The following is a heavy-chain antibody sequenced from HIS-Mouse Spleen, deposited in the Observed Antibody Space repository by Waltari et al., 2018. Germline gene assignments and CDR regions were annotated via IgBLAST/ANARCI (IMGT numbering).Heavy chain of an antibody. J-gene: IGHJ3*02. D-gene: IGHD2-15*01. CDR2: YSGGST. Sequence: YSGGSTYYADSVKGRFTISRDNSKNTLYLQMNSLRAEDTAVYYCARGGLVAATLDAFDIWGQGTMVTVSS. CDR3: ARGGLVAATLDAFDI. V-gene: IGHV3-53*01.